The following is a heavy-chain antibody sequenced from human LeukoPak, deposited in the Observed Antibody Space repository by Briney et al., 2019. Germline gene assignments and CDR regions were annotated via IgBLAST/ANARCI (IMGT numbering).Heavy chain of an antibody. CDR3: ARVYGGLLWFGAPFDY. D-gene: IGHD3-10*01. Sequence: SETLSLTCTVSGGSISSHYWSWIRQPPGKGLEWIGYIFSSGSTTYNPSLKSRVTISVDTSKNHFSLKLSSVTAADTAVYYCARVYGGLLWFGAPFDYWGQGTLVTVSS. CDR2: IFSSGST. CDR1: GGSISSHY. V-gene: IGHV4-59*11. J-gene: IGHJ4*02.